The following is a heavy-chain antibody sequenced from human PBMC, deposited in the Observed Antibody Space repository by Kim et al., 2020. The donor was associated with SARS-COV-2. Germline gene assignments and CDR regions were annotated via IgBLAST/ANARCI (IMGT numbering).Heavy chain of an antibody. V-gene: IGHV4-59*01. J-gene: IGHJ3*02. D-gene: IGHD3-22*01. Sequence: SRVTISVDTSKNQFSLKLSSVTAADTAVYYCARDRRYDSSGYYFGSAFDIWGQGTMVTVSS. CDR3: ARDRRYDSSGYYFGSAFDI.